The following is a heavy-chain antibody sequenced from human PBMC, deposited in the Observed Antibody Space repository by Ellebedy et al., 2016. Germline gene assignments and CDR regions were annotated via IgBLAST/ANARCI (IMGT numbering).Heavy chain of an antibody. D-gene: IGHD5-18*01. CDR3: ARGRGYGYGIDD. Sequence: SETLSLTCSVSGGSVSSVGQTWSWLRQSPGKGLESVAYTSYNGPTYYNPSLKSRVTISLDTSKNQFSLKLSSVTAADTAVYYCARGRGYGYGIDDWGQGTLVTVSS. J-gene: IGHJ4*02. V-gene: IGHV4-30-4*08. CDR2: TSYNGPT. CDR1: GGSVSSVGQT.